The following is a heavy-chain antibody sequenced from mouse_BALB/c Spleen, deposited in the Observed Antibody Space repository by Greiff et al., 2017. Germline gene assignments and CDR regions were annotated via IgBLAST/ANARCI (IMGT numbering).Heavy chain of an antibody. Sequence: LVESGGGLVQPGGSRKLSFSASGFTFSCFGMHWVRQAPEKGLEWVAYISSGSSTIYYADTVKGRFTISRDNPTNTLFLQMTSLRSEDTAMYYCARSTRITNYFDYWGQGTTVTVSS. V-gene: IGHV5-17*02. CDR3: ARSTRITNYFDY. CDR1: GFTFSCFG. J-gene: IGHJ2*01. CDR2: ISSGSSTI. D-gene: IGHD2-4*01.